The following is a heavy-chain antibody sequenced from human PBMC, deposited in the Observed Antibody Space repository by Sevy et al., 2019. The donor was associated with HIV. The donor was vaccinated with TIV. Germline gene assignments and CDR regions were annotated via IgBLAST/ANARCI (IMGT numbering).Heavy chain of an antibody. CDR3: ARAQQVTMLVVIGGLYFDF. Sequence: GGSLRLSCAASGFTFSSYWMTWVRQAPGKGLEWVANIKQDMSEKYYADSVKGRLTISRDNARNSLYLQMESLRAEDTAMYYCARAQQVTMLVVIGGLYFDFWGQGTLVTVSS. J-gene: IGHJ4*02. CDR2: IKQDMSEK. CDR1: GFTFSSYW. V-gene: IGHV3-7*01. D-gene: IGHD3-22*01.